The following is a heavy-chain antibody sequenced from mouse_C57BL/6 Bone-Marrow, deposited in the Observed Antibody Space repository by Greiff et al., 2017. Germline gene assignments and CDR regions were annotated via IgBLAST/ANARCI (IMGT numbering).Heavy chain of an antibody. CDR2: IDPDNGDT. J-gene: IGHJ3*01. Sequence: VQLQQSGAELVRPGASVKLSCTASGFNIKDDYMHWVKQRPEQGLEWIGWIDPDNGDTEYASKFKGTATLTADTASNTAYLQLSSLTSEDTAVYYCTSSSAYWGQGTLVTVSA. V-gene: IGHV14-4*01. CDR1: GFNIKDDY. CDR3: TSSSAY. D-gene: IGHD1-3*01.